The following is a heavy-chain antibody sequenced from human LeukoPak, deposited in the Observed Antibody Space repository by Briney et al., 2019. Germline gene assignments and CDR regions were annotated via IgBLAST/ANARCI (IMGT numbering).Heavy chain of an antibody. CDR3: ARDQGDYVGSYYFDY. Sequence: SETLSLTCTVSGGSVSSGSYYWSWIRQPPGKGLEWIGYIYYSGSTNYNPSLKSRVTISVDTSKNQFSLKLSSVTAADTAVYYCARDQGDYVGSYYFDYWGQGTLVTVSS. D-gene: IGHD4-17*01. V-gene: IGHV4-61*01. CDR1: GGSVSSGSYY. J-gene: IGHJ4*02. CDR2: IYYSGST.